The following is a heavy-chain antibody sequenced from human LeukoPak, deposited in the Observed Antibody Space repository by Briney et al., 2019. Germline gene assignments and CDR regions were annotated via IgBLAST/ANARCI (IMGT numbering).Heavy chain of an antibody. J-gene: IGHJ4*02. CDR2: IYYSGST. V-gene: IGHV4-59*08. D-gene: IGHD3-3*01. CDR3: ARRITIFGVVTAFDY. CDR1: GGSISSYY. Sequence: SETLSLTCTVSGGSISSYYWSWIRQPPGKGLEWIGYIYYSGSTNYNPSLKSRVTISVDTSKNQFSLKLSSVTAADTAVYYCARRITIFGVVTAFDYWGQGTLVTVSS.